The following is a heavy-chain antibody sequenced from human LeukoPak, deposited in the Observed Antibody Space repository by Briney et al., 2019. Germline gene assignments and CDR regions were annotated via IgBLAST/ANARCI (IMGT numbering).Heavy chain of an antibody. CDR3: ARVYYGSGSLYYYYYYMDV. D-gene: IGHD3-10*01. Sequence: GGSLRLSCAASGFTFSSYGMSWVRQAPGKGLEWVSVIYSGRSGGRTYYADSVKGRFTISRDNSKNTLYLQMNSLRAEDTAVYYCARVYYGSGSLYYYYYYMDVWGKGTTVTISS. J-gene: IGHJ6*03. V-gene: IGHV3-23*03. CDR1: GFTFSSYG. CDR2: IYSGRSGGRT.